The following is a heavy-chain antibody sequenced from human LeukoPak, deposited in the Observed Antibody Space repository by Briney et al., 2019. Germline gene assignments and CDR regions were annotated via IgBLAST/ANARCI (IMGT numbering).Heavy chain of an antibody. CDR1: GGSFSGYY. CDR2: INHSGST. V-gene: IGHV4-34*01. J-gene: IGHJ3*02. D-gene: IGHD3-9*01. Sequence: SETLSLTCAVYGGSFSGYYWSWIRQPPGKGLEWIGEINHSGSTNYNPSLKSRVTISVDTSKNQFSLKLSSVTAADTAVYYCARVFNYDILTGYYDAFDIWGQGTVVTVSS. CDR3: ARVFNYDILTGYYDAFDI.